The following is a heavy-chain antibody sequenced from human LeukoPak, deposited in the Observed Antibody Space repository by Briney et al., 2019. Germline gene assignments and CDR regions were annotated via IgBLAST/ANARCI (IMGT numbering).Heavy chain of an antibody. D-gene: IGHD3-22*01. CDR1: GFTFSLYN. J-gene: IGHJ4*02. CDR3: ARGDDSGYYDYFDY. Sequence: GGSLRLSCVASGFTFSLYNMNWVRQAPGKGLEWVSSISGSDNYIFYADSVKGRFTISRDNAKNSLFLQMDSLRAEDTAVYYCARGDDSGYYDYFDYWGQGALVTVSS. CDR2: ISGSDNYI. V-gene: IGHV3-21*01.